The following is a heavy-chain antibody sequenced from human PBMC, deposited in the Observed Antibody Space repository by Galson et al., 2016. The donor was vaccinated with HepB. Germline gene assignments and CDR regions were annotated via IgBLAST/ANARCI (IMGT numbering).Heavy chain of an antibody. CDR2: IYYTGST. D-gene: IGHD3-22*01. V-gene: IGHV4-39*07. CDR1: GDSISSSSYY. J-gene: IGHJ5*02. CDR3: ARDRRVYYDSRCYHA. Sequence: SETLSLTCTVSGDSISSSSYYWGWIRQPPGKGLEWIGPIYYTGSTYYNPSLKSRLTISLDTPKNQFSLNLSPVTAAETAVYYCARDRRVYYDSRCYHAWGQGTLVTVSS.